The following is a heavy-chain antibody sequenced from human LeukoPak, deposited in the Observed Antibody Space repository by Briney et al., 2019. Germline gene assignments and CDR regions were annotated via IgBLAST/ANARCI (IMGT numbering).Heavy chain of an antibody. J-gene: IGHJ5*02. CDR3: ARGSSNYGAWFDP. CDR1: GFTFSSYG. Sequence: GGSLRLSCAASGFTFSSYGMHWVRQAPGKGLEWVAFLRSDGIAKHYADSVKGRFTISRDNAKNSLYLQMNSLRAEDTAVYYCARGSSNYGAWFDPWGQGTLVTVSS. V-gene: IGHV3-30*02. CDR2: LRSDGIAK. D-gene: IGHD4-11*01.